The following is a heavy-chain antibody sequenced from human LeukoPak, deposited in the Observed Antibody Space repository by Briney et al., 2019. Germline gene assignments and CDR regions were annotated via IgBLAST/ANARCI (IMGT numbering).Heavy chain of an antibody. Sequence: SETLSLTCTVSGGSITNLNYYWTWIRQPAGKRLEWFGRIYTSGGTNYNPSLKSRVTMSVDKSKNQISLNLASLTAADTALYYCAGRGSSSGTFDIWGPGTLVTVSS. CDR3: AGRGSSSGTFDI. V-gene: IGHV4-61*02. CDR2: IYTSGGT. J-gene: IGHJ3*02. CDR1: GGSITNLNYY. D-gene: IGHD2-2*01.